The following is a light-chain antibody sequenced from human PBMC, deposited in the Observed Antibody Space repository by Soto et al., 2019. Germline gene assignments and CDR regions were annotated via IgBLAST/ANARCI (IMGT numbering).Light chain of an antibody. V-gene: IGLV2-14*01. Sequence: QSALTQPASVSGSPGQSITISCTGTSSDVGGSNYVSWYQQHPGKAPKLRIYDVNNRPSGVSNRFSGSKSGNTASLTISGLPAEDEADYYCSSYATSSTPPYVFGTGTKLTVL. CDR1: SSDVGGSNY. CDR2: DVN. J-gene: IGLJ1*01. CDR3: SSYATSSTPPYV.